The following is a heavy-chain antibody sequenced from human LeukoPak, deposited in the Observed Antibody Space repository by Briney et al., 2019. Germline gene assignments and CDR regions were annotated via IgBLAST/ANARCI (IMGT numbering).Heavy chain of an antibody. CDR2: IYYSGST. Sequence: SETLSLTRTVSGGSISTYYWSWIRQPPGKGLEWIGNIYYSGSTNYNPSLKSRVTISVDTSKNQFSLKLSSVTAADTAVYYCARVAPIAVAGTDFDYWGQGTLVTVSS. CDR3: ARVAPIAVAGTDFDY. D-gene: IGHD6-19*01. J-gene: IGHJ4*02. V-gene: IGHV4-59*08. CDR1: GGSISTYY.